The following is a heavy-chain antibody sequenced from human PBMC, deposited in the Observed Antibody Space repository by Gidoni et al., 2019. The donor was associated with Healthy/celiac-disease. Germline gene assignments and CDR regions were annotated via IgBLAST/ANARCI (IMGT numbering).Heavy chain of an antibody. J-gene: IGHJ2*01. V-gene: IGHV4-31*02. CDR3: AREPIAAAGTNWYFDL. CDR2: GST. D-gene: IGHD6-13*01. Sequence: GSTYYNPSLKSRVTISVDTSKNQFSLKLSSVTAADTAVYYCAREPIAAAGTNWYFDLWGRGTLVTVSS.